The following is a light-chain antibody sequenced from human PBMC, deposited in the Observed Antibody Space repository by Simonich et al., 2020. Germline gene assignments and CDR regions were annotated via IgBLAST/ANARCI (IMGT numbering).Light chain of an antibody. CDR3: QQYNSYSLT. CDR2: KAS. CDR1: QSISSW. V-gene: IGKV1-5*03. J-gene: IGKJ4*01. Sequence: DIQMTQSPSTLSASVGNRVTITFRASQSISSWLAWYQQKPGKAPNLLIYKASSLESGVPSRFSCSGSGTEFTLTISSLQPDDFATYYCQQYNSYSLTFGGGTKVEIK.